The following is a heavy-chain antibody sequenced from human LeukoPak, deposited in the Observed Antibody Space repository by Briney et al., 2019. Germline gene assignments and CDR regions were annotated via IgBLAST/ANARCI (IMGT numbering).Heavy chain of an antibody. D-gene: IGHD3-10*01. J-gene: IGHJ4*02. CDR2: ITGTSYT. CDR3: AKVSQKRFGPADY. CDR1: RFTFSGHA. Sequence: GGSLRLSCATSRFTFSGHAMTWVRQAPGKGLEWVSTITGTSYTYYADSVRGRFTISRDSSTNTVSLQMSSLRAEDTAVYYCAKVSQKRFGPADYWGQGTLVTVSS. V-gene: IGHV3-23*01.